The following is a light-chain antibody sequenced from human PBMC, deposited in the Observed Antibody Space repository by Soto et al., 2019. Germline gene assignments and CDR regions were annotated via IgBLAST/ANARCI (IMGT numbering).Light chain of an antibody. CDR1: QSISSY. Sequence: DIPMTQSPSSLSASVGDRVTITCRASQSISSYLNWYQQKPGKAPKLLIYAASSLQSGVPSRFSGSGSGTDFTLTISSLQPEDFATYYCQQSYRTSWTFGQGTKVELK. CDR3: QQSYRTSWT. CDR2: AAS. V-gene: IGKV1-39*01. J-gene: IGKJ1*01.